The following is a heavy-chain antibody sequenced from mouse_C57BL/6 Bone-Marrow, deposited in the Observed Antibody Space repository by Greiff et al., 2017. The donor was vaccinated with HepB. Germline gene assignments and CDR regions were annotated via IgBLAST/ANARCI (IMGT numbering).Heavy chain of an antibody. Sequence: VQLQHPGAELVMPGASVKLSCKASGYTFTSYWMHWVKQRPGQGLEWIGEIDPSDSYTNYNQKFKGKSTLTVDKSSSTAYMQLSSLTSEDSAVYYCARGIYFDVWGTGTTVTVSS. CDR2: IDPSDSYT. V-gene: IGHV1-69*01. CDR1: GYTFTSYW. CDR3: ARGIYFDV. J-gene: IGHJ1*03.